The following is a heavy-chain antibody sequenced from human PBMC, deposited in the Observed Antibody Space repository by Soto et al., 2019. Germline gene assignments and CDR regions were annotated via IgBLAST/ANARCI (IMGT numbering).Heavy chain of an antibody. V-gene: IGHV1-18*01. CDR3: AKGFGNYWAFDY. CDR2: ISANNGNT. J-gene: IGHJ4*02. D-gene: IGHD1-26*01. Sequence: GASVKVSCKASGYTFTSYGISWVRQAPGQGLEWMGWISANNGNTKYAQNFQGRVTMTTDTSTSTAYMELRSLRFDDTAVYYCAKGFGNYWAFDYWGQGTLVTVSS. CDR1: GYTFTSYG.